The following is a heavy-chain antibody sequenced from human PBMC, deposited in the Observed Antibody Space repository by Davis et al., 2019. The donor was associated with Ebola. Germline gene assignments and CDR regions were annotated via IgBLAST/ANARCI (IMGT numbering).Heavy chain of an antibody. V-gene: IGHV4-39*02. CDR2: IYYTGST. D-gene: IGHD2-15*01. CDR3: ARDRWQMRYCSGGSCYGGYYYGMDV. Sequence: SEPLSPPCPLPGGSSSSSSYYWGWSRQPPGMGLECTGSIYYTGSTYYNPSPKSRVTISVDTSKNQFSLKLSSVTAADTAVYYCARDRWQMRYCSGGSCYGGYYYGMDVWGQGTTVTVSS. CDR1: GGSSSSSSYY. J-gene: IGHJ6*02.